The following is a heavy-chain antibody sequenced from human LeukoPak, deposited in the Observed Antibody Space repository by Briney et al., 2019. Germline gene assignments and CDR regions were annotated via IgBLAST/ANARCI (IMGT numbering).Heavy chain of an antibody. CDR3: AKGRSIYYYYMDV. J-gene: IGHJ6*03. CDR2: ISGSGGST. CDR1: GFTFSSYA. V-gene: IGHV3-23*01. Sequence: GGSLRLSCAASGFTFSSYAMSWVRQAPGKGLEWVSAISGSGGSTYYADSVKGRFTIPRDNSKNTLYLQMNSLRAEDTAVYYCAKGRSIYYYYMDVWGKGTTVTVSS.